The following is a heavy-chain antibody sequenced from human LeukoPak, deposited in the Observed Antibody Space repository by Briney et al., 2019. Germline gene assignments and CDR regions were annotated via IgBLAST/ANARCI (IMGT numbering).Heavy chain of an antibody. CDR3: AKDFYSSSPTPGDY. Sequence: PGGSLRLSCVASGFTFSTYWMSWVRQAPGKGLEWVANIKQDGSEKYYVDSVKGRFTISRDNSKNTLYLQMNSLRAEDTAVYYCAKDFYSSSPTPGDYWGQGTLVTVSS. V-gene: IGHV3-7*03. CDR2: IKQDGSEK. CDR1: GFTFSTYW. J-gene: IGHJ4*02. D-gene: IGHD6-13*01.